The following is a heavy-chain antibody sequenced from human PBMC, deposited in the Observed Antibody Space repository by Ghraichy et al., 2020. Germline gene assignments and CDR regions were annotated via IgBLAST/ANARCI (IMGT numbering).Heavy chain of an antibody. CDR3: ARVLSVSQWLVYAFDI. J-gene: IGHJ3*02. CDR1: GGSISSYY. Sequence: SETLSLTCTVSGGSISSYYCSWIRPPPGKGLEWIGYIYHSGSTNYNPSLKSRVTISVDTSKNQFSLKLSSVTAADRAVYYCARVLSVSQWLVYAFDIWGQGTMVTVSS. V-gene: IGHV4-59*01. D-gene: IGHD6-19*01. CDR2: IYHSGST.